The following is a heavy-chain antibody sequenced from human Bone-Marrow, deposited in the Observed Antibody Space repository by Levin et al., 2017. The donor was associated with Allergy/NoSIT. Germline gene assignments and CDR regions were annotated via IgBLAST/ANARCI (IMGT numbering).Heavy chain of an antibody. V-gene: IGHV3-9*01. CDR1: GFTFDDYG. Sequence: SLKISCAASGFTFDDYGLHWVRQAPGKGPEWVSGISWNSDIRKNADSVKGRFTISRDRAGKSLYLQMKSLRLNGTATYYCVKDLSSVTAGYLVSWGQGPLVTVSS. D-gene: IGHD2-21*02. J-gene: IGHJ4*02. CDR3: VKDLSSVTAGYLVS. CDR2: ISWNSDIR.